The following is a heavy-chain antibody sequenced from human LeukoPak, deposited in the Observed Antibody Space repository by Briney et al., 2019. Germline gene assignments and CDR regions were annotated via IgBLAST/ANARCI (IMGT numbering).Heavy chain of an antibody. CDR1: GFTFDDYA. CDR2: ISWNSGNI. J-gene: IGHJ4*02. Sequence: GRSLRLSCAASGFTFDDYAMHWVRQAPGKGLEWVSGISWNSGNIGFADSVKGRFTISRDNAKNSLYLQMNSLRAEDTALYYCAKGNRAVAGSFDYWGQETLVTVSS. V-gene: IGHV3-9*01. D-gene: IGHD6-19*01. CDR3: AKGNRAVAGSFDY.